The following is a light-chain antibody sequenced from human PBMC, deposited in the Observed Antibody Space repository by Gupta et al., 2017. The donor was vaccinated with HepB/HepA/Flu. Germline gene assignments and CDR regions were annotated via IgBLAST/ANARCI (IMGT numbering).Light chain of an antibody. J-gene: IGKJ5*01. CDR1: QDINSK. V-gene: IGKV1-39*01. CDR3: QQSYRTPPIT. Sequence: DIQVTQSPFSLSASVGDRVTITCRASQDINSKLNWYQKQPGKAPKLLIYGSSSLQNGVPSRFSGGGFGTEFTLTISSLQPEDFATYYCQQSYRTPPITFGQGTRQDIK. CDR2: GSS.